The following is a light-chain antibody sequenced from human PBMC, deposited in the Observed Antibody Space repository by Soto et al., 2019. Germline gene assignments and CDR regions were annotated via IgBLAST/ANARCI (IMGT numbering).Light chain of an antibody. J-gene: IGKJ4*01. CDR3: QQYYSTPLT. CDR2: WAS. V-gene: IGKV4-1*01. Sequence: DIVMTQSPDSLAVSLGERATINCKSSQSVLYSSNNKNYLAWYQQKPGQPPKLLIYWASTRESGVPDRFSGSGSGTDFTLTISRLQAEDVEVYYCQQYYSTPLTFGGGTKVEIK. CDR1: QSVLYSSNNKNY.